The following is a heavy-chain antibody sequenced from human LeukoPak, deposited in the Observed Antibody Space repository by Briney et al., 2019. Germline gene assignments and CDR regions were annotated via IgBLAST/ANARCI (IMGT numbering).Heavy chain of an antibody. CDR1: GFTFSSYE. V-gene: IGHV3-48*03. Sequence: PGGSLRLSCAASGFTFSSYEMNWVRQAPGKGLEWVSYISSSGSTIYYADSVKGRFTISRDNAKNSLYLQMNSLRAEDTAVYYCARATLRYFDWLFSLYFDYWGQGTLVTVS. J-gene: IGHJ4*02. CDR3: ARATLRYFDWLFSLYFDY. CDR2: ISSSGSTI. D-gene: IGHD3-9*01.